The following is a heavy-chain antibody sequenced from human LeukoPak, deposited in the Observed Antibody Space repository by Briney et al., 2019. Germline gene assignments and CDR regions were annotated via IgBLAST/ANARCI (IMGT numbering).Heavy chain of an antibody. CDR1: GFTFSTYG. CDR2: VSYDGSST. CDR3: AKDADTATIIYWYFDL. Sequence: GGSLRLSCAASGFTFSTYGMHWVRQAPGKGLEWVAVVSYDGSSTYYADSVKGRFTISRDNSKNTLYLQMNSLRSDDTAVYYCAKDADTATIIYWYFDLWGRGTLVTVSS. J-gene: IGHJ2*01. D-gene: IGHD5-18*01. V-gene: IGHV3-30*18.